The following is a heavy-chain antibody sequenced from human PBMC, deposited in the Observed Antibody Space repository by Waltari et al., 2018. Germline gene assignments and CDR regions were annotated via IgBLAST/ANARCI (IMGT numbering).Heavy chain of an antibody. Sequence: EVQLLESGGGLVQPGGSLRLSCAASGFTFSSYAMSWVRQAPGKGLGWVSVIYSGGSTYYADSVKGRFTISRDNSKNTLYLQMTSLRAEDTAVYYCAKDRATVAAAGTLFWGQGTLVTVSS. J-gene: IGHJ4*02. CDR3: AKDRATVAAAGTLF. D-gene: IGHD6-13*01. V-gene: IGHV3-23*03. CDR2: IYSGGST. CDR1: GFTFSSYA.